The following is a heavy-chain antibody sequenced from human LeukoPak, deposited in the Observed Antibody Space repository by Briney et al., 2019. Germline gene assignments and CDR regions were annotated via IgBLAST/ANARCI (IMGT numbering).Heavy chain of an antibody. CDR3: ARLYALGSSDY. Sequence: PGGSLRVSCAASGFTFSSDWMHCVRQAPGKGLVWVSHINADGGSTSYADSVKGRFTISRDNAKNTLYLHMNSLRAEDTAVYYCARLYALGSSDYWGQGTLVTVSS. CDR1: GFTFSSDW. J-gene: IGHJ4*02. V-gene: IGHV3-74*01. D-gene: IGHD3-10*01. CDR2: INADGGST.